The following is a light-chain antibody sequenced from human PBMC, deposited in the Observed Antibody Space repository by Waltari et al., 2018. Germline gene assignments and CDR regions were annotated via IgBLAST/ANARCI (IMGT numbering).Light chain of an antibody. CDR1: QTVNSY. CDR3: QQRYDWPLT. Sequence: EIVLTQSPATLSLSPGERATLSCRASQTVNSYLAWYQQKPGQAPRRLIYDASNRATGIPARFSGSGSGTDFTLIISSLEPEDFAVYYCQQRYDWPLTCGGGTKVEIK. J-gene: IGKJ4*01. CDR2: DAS. V-gene: IGKV3-11*01.